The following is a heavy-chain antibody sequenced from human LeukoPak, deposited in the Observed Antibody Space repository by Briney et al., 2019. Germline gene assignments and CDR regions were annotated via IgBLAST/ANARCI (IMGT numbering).Heavy chain of an antibody. CDR1: GFTFSNAW. J-gene: IGHJ4*02. CDR3: TTVVGTATSPSDY. D-gene: IGHD2-15*01. Sequence: GGSLRLSCAASGFTFSNAWLSWVRQAPGKGLEWVGRIKSKTDSGTTDYAAPVKGRFTITRNDSKNTLYLQMNSLKTEDTAVYYFTTVVGTATSPSDYWGQGTLVTVSS. CDR2: IKSKTDSGTT. V-gene: IGHV3-15*01.